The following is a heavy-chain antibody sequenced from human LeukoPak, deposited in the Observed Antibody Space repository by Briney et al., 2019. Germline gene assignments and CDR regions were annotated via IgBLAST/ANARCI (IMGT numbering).Heavy chain of an antibody. CDR2: IYSGGST. Sequence: PGGSLRLSCAASGFTVSSNYISWVRQAPGKGLEWVSVIYSGGSTYYADSVKGRFTISRDNSKNTLYLQMNSLRAEDTAVYYCARGYCSGGSCGDAFDIWGQGTMVTVSS. D-gene: IGHD2-15*01. CDR3: ARGYCSGGSCGDAFDI. CDR1: GFTVSSNY. V-gene: IGHV3-53*01. J-gene: IGHJ3*02.